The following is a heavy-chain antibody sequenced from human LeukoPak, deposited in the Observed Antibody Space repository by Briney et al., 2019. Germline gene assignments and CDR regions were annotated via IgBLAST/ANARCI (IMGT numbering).Heavy chain of an antibody. D-gene: IGHD3-10*01. Sequence: SETLSLTCTVSGGSISSYYWSWIRQPPGKGLEWIGYIYYSGSTNYNPSLKSRVTTSVDTSKNQFSLKLSSVTAADTAVYYCARIDGGGYFEYWGQGTLVTVSS. CDR2: IYYSGST. CDR3: ARIDGGGYFEY. CDR1: GGSISSYY. J-gene: IGHJ4*02. V-gene: IGHV4-59*01.